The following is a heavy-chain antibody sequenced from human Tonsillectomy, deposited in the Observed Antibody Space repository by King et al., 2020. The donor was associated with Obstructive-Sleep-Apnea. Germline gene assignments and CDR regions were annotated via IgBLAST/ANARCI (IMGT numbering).Heavy chain of an antibody. Sequence: VQLVESGGGLVQPGGSLRLSCAASGFTFSSYAMSWVRQAPGKGREWVSGISGSGGGTYYADSVKGRFTISRDNSKNTLYLQMNSLRAEDTAVYYCAKDRKNIAVAGTDLWGQGTLVTVSS. CDR1: GFTFSSYA. D-gene: IGHD6-19*01. J-gene: IGHJ4*02. CDR3: AKDRKNIAVAGTDL. CDR2: ISGSGGGT. V-gene: IGHV3-23*04.